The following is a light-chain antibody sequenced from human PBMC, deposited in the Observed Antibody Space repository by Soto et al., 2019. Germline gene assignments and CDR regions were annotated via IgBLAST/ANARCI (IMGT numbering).Light chain of an antibody. Sequence: EIVLTQSPVTLSLSPGERATLSCRASQSVRSNYLAWYQQKPGQAPRLIIYGASSRATDIPDRFSGSGSGTDFNLTISRLEPEDFAVYSCQQYGSTPPTFGQGTKVEIK. J-gene: IGKJ1*01. CDR1: QSVRSNY. CDR2: GAS. V-gene: IGKV3-20*01. CDR3: QQYGSTPPT.